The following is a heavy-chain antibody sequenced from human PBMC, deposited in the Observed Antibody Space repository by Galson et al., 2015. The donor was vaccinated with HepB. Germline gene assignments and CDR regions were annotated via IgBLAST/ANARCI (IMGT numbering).Heavy chain of an antibody. V-gene: IGHV6-1*01. CDR3: TRSMAGSDA. CDR2: TYYRSKWYN. J-gene: IGHJ5*02. Sequence: CAISGDSVSNNIAAWNWIRQPPSRGLEWLGRTYYRSKWYNDYAVSVKSRITINPDTSKNQFSLQLNSVTPEDTAVYFCTRSMAGSDAWGQGTLVTVSS. CDR1: GDSVSNNIAA. D-gene: IGHD6-19*01.